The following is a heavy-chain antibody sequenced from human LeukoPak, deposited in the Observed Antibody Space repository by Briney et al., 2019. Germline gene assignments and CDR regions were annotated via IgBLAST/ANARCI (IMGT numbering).Heavy chain of an antibody. D-gene: IGHD6-6*01. CDR1: GFTFSSYA. V-gene: IGHV3-23*01. Sequence: GGSVRLSCAASGFTFSSYAMSWVRQAPGKGLEWGSAISGSAGSTYYADSVKGRCTISRDHSKNTLYLQMNSLRAEDTAVYYCAKFGAALPQKRLGTNTFDYWGQGTLVTVSS. J-gene: IGHJ4*02. CDR2: ISGSAGST. CDR3: AKFGAALPQKRLGTNTFDY.